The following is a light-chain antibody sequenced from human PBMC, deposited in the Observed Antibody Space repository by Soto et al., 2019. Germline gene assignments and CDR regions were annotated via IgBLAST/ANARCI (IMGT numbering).Light chain of an antibody. Sequence: DIQMTQSPSTLSASVGDRVTITCRASQSISSWLAWDQQKPGKAHKLLIYEASSLESGVPSRFSGSGSGTEFTLTISSLQPDDFATYPCQQYEAYPLTFGGGTKVEIK. CDR3: QQYEAYPLT. J-gene: IGKJ4*01. V-gene: IGKV1-5*03. CDR1: QSISSW. CDR2: EAS.